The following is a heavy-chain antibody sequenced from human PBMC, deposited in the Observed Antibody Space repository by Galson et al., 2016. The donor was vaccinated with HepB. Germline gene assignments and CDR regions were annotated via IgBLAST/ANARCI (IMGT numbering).Heavy chain of an antibody. CDR3: ARSGGSAGMH. Sequence: SETLSLTCSVSGGPISGAYWSWTRQPPGKGLEWIAYMRDSGNTNYNPSLKSRVTISVDTPINQFSLRLSSVTAGDTAVYYCARSGGSAGMHWGQGTLVTVPS. CDR2: MRDSGNT. CDR1: GGPISGAY. J-gene: IGHJ1*01. V-gene: IGHV4-59*08. D-gene: IGHD3-16*01.